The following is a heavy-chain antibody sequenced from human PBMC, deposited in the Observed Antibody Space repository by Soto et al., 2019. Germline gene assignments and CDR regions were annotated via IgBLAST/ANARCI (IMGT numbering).Heavy chain of an antibody. CDR1: GGTFSSYT. J-gene: IGHJ2*01. CDR3: ARGPDGVGEGYFDL. CDR2: IIPILGIA. Sequence: QVQLVQSGAEVKKPGSSVKVSCKASGGTFSSYTISWVRQAPGQGLEWMGRIIPILGIANYAQKFQGRVTITADKSTSTAYMELSSLRSEDTAVYYCARGPDGVGEGYFDLWGRGTLVTVSS. D-gene: IGHD3-16*01. V-gene: IGHV1-69*02.